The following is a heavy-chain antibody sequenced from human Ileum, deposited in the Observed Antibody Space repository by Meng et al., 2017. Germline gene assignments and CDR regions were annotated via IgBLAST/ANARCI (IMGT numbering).Heavy chain of an antibody. J-gene: IGHJ4*02. D-gene: IGHD3-22*01. V-gene: IGHV4-4*02. CDR3: ATSNDRDVYYLGY. CDR2: IFQSGRT. CDR1: GTW. Sequence: QVQLQESGPRLVKPSGTLSLTCAVSGTWWSWVRQPPGKGLEWIGEIFQSGRTNYNPSLKSRVTISIDKSKSQISLQLSAVTAADTAVYSCATSNDRDVYYLGYWGQGTLVTSPQ.